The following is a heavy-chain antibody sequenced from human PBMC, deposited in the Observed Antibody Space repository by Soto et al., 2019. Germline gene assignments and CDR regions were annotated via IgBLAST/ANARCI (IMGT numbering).Heavy chain of an antibody. Sequence: SETLSLTCTVSGVSIINYYWTWIRQPPGKGLERIGYIYYTGSTNYNPSLKSRGTISVDTSKNQFSLKLSSVTAADTAVYYCARGVDGYSYGVDYWGQGTLVTVSS. V-gene: IGHV4-59*01. D-gene: IGHD5-18*01. J-gene: IGHJ4*02. CDR1: GVSIINYY. CDR2: IYYTGST. CDR3: ARGVDGYSYGVDY.